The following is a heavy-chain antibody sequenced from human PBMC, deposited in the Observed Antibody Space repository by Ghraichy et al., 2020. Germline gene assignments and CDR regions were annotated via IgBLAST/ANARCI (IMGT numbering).Heavy chain of an antibody. D-gene: IGHD1-1*01. J-gene: IGHJ6*02. CDR3: ARGWNMDV. CDR1: GFNFGNSD. CDR2: IARSISTI. V-gene: IGHV3-48*01. Sequence: GEPLNISCAASGFNFGNSDLNWVRQAPGKGLEWVSYIARSISTIYYADSAKGRFTISRDDAKNSLFLEMNSLTADDTAVYYCARGWNMDVWGQGTTVTVSS.